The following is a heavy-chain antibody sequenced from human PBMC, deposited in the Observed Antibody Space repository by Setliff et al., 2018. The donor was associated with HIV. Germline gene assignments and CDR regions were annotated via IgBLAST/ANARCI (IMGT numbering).Heavy chain of an antibody. CDR2: MKQDGSEK. CDR1: GFTFSSYG. J-gene: IGHJ6*03. D-gene: IGHD5-18*01. Sequence: GGSLRLSCAASGFTFSSYGMNWVRQAPGKGLEWVANMKQDGSEKYYVDSVKGRFTISRDNGKNSLYLQMNSLRAEDTAVYYCASSGYNYGGYYMDVWGKGTTVTVSS. V-gene: IGHV3-7*03. CDR3: ASSGYNYGGYYMDV.